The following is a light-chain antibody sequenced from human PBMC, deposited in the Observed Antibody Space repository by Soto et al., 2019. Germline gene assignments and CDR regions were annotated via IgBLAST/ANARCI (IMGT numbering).Light chain of an antibody. J-gene: IGKJ5*01. Sequence: DIQMTQSPSTLSASVGDRVTITCRASQSFSTWLAWYQRKPGKAPKLLIYDASSLQSGVPSSFSGSGSGTDFTLTISSLQPEDFATYYCQQSYNTPITFGQGTRLEIK. V-gene: IGKV1-39*01. CDR2: DAS. CDR1: QSFSTW. CDR3: QQSYNTPIT.